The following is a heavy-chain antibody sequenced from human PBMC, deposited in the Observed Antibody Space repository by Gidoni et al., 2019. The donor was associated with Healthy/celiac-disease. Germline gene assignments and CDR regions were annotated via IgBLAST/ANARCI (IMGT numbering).Heavy chain of an antibody. V-gene: IGHV1-2*02. CDR2: INPNSGGT. CDR3: ARDRHIVGATTVAYYYYGMDV. CDR1: GYTFTAYY. Sequence: QVQPVQSGAERKKPGASVKVSCNSSGYTFTAYYMPWRREAPGQGLEWMGWINPNSGGTNYAQKFQGRVTMTRDTSISTAYMELSRLRSDDTAVYYCARDRHIVGATTVAYYYYGMDVWGQGTTVTVSS. J-gene: IGHJ6*02. D-gene: IGHD1-26*01.